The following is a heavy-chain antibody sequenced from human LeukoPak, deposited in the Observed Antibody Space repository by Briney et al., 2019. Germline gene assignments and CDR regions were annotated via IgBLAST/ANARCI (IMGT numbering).Heavy chain of an antibody. D-gene: IGHD3-22*01. CDR3: AREGTTIVVALDY. V-gene: IGHV3-64D*06. CDR1: GFTFSSYA. J-gene: IGHJ4*02. Sequence: PGGSLRLSCSASGFTFSSYAMHWVRQAPGKGLEYVSAISTNGGSAYYADSVKGRFTISRDNSKNTLYLQMSSLRAEDTAVYYCAREGTTIVVALDYWGQGTLVTVSS. CDR2: ISTNGGSA.